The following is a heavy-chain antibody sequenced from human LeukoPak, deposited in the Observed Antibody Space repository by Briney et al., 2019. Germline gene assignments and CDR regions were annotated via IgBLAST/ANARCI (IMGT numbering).Heavy chain of an antibody. D-gene: IGHD2-2*02. CDR1: GYTFTGYY. Sequence: ASVKVSCKASGYTFTGYYMHRVRQAPGQGLEWMGWINPNSGGTNYAQKFQGRVTMTRDTSISTAYMELSRLRSDDTAVYYCARGPTELDIVVVPAAIPSDYWGQGTLVTVSS. CDR2: INPNSGGT. V-gene: IGHV1-2*02. J-gene: IGHJ4*02. CDR3: ARGPTELDIVVVPAAIPSDY.